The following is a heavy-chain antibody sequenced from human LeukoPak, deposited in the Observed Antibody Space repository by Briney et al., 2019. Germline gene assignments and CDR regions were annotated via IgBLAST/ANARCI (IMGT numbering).Heavy chain of an antibody. J-gene: IGHJ3*01. CDR2: IHTSGSN. CDR3: ARLSAAVHLGAFDL. Sequence: SETLSLTCAVSGVSISPYYWAWIRQPPGKGLEWIGYIHTSGSNNQYPSLKSRVTISVDKTKNHFSLRLTSVTAADTAVYYCARLSAAVHLGAFDLWGQGTMVTVSS. CDR1: GVSISPYY. V-gene: IGHV4-4*09. D-gene: IGHD3-3*01.